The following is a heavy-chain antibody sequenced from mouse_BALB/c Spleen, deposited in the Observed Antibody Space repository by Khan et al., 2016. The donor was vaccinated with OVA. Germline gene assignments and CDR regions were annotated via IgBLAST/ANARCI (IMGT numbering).Heavy chain of an antibody. D-gene: IGHD2-3*01. V-gene: IGHV14-1*02. CDR3: ARDGYSPWFAY. J-gene: IGHJ3*01. Sequence: VRLQQSGAELVRPGALVKLSRKASGFNIKDYYMHWVKQRPEQGLVWIGRIDPENGDTIYDPKFQGKASITSDTSSNTAYLQLSSLTSEDTAVYYCARDGYSPWFAYWGQGTLVTVSA. CDR1: GFNIKDYY. CDR2: IDPENGDT.